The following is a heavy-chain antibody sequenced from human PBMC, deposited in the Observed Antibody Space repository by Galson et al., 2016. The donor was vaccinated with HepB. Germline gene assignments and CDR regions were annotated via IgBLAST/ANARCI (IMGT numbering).Heavy chain of an antibody. Sequence: SETLSLTCTVSGGSITTSSFYWGWIRQPPGKGLEWIGSIYYGGRTYYNPSLKSRVTISVDTSNNQFSMHVRSVTAADTAVYFCVRPGIGAWLPNWPDPWGQGILVIVSS. CDR2: IYYGGRT. CDR3: VRPGIGAWLPNWPDP. D-gene: IGHD3-16*01. V-gene: IGHV4-39*01. J-gene: IGHJ5*02. CDR1: GGSITTSSFY.